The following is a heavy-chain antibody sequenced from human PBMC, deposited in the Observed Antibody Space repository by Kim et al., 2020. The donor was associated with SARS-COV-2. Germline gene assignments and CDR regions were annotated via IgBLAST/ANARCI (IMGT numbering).Heavy chain of an antibody. CDR3: AKDRLVTDDYWEADY. D-gene: IGHD3-16*01. CDR2: TSYDERNK. CDR1: GFTFSSYG. J-gene: IGHJ4*01. Sequence: GGSLRLSCAASGFTFSSYGMHWVRQAPGKGLEWVAVTSYDERNKFYADSVKGRFTISRDNSKNTLFLQMNSLRREDTGVYYCAKDRLVTDDYWEADYWG. V-gene: IGHV3-30*18.